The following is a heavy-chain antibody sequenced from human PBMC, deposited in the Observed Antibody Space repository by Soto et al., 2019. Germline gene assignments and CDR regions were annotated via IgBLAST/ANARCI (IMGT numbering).Heavy chain of an antibody. CDR3: ARHLRDLYGPFKDGNPSCPANWFAP. Sequence: SETLSLTCTVSGGSISSSSYYWGWIRRPPGKGLEWIGSIYYSGSTYYNPSLKSRVTISVDTSKNQFPLNLSSVTAADTAVYYCARHLRDLYGPFKDGNPSCPANWFAPPAQRTLVPVSS. D-gene: IGHD4-17*01. J-gene: IGHJ5*02. V-gene: IGHV4-39*01. CDR1: GGSISSSSYY. CDR2: IYYSGST.